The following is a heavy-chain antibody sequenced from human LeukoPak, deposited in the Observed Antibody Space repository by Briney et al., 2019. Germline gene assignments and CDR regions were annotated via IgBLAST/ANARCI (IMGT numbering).Heavy chain of an antibody. V-gene: IGHV1-2*02. D-gene: IGHD3-22*01. J-gene: IGHJ4*02. CDR2: INPNSGGT. CDR3: ASSITMIVVVTPAPNFDY. CDR1: VYTFTGYY. Sequence: ASVKLSCKASVYTFTGYYMHWVRQAPGQGLEWMGWINPNSGGTKYAQKFQGRVTMTRDTSISTAYMELSRLRSDDTAVYYCASSITMIVVVTPAPNFDYWGQGTLVTVSS.